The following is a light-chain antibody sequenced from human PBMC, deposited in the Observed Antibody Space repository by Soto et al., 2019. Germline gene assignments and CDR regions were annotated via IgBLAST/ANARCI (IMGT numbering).Light chain of an antibody. J-gene: IGLJ1*01. CDR1: SSDVGGHNY. CDR2: DVS. Sequence: QSALTQPASVSGSPGQSITISCTGTSSDVGGHNYVSWYQQHPGKAPKLMIYDVSNRPSGVSNRFSGSKSGNTASLTISGLQAEDEGDYYCSSYTSSSTLEVFGTGTKLTVL. CDR3: SSYTSSSTLEV. V-gene: IGLV2-14*03.